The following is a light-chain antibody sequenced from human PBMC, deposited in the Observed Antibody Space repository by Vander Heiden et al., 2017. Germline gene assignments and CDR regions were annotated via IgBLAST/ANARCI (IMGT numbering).Light chain of an antibody. Sequence: DIQMTQSPSSLSASVGDRVTISCRASQDIRTYLAWYQQKPGKVPKLLIYAASNLQSGAPSRCSGSGAGTDFALTISMLQPEDVATYYWQRYDSAPLTFGGGTKVEIK. CDR2: AAS. V-gene: IGKV1-27*01. J-gene: IGKJ4*01. CDR1: QDIRTY. CDR3: QRYDSAPLT.